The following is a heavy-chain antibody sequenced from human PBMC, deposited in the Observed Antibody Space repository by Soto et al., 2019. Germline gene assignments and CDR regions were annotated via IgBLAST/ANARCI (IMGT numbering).Heavy chain of an antibody. CDR2: MNPNSGNT. J-gene: IGHJ4*02. Sequence: ASVKVSCKASGYTFTSYDINWVRQATGQGLEYLGWMNPNSGNTGYVQKFQGRVTMTRDTSASTAYMELSSLRSEDTAVYYCARAILSFSDILTGYPYYFDYWGQGTLVTVSS. CDR3: ARAILSFSDILTGYPYYFDY. V-gene: IGHV1-8*01. D-gene: IGHD3-9*01. CDR1: GYTFTSYD.